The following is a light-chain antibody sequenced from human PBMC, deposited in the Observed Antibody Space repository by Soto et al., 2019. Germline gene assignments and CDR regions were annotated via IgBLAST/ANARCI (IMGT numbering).Light chain of an antibody. J-gene: IGLJ3*02. CDR3: QTWGTGISWV. CDR1: SGHSTYA. Sequence: QPVLTQSPSASASLGASVKLTCTLSSGHSTYAIAWHQQQPEKGPRYLMNLNSDGSHSKGDGIPDRFSGSSSGAERYLTISSLQSEDEADYCQTWGTGISWVFGGGTKLTVL. V-gene: IGLV4-69*01. CDR2: LNSDGSH.